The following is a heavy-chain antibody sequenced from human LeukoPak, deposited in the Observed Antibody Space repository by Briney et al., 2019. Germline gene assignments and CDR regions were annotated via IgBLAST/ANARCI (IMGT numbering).Heavy chain of an antibody. Sequence: PGGSLRLSCAASGFTFSSYWMHWVRQVPGKGLVWVSRINSDGSSTTYADSVKGRFTISRDNAKNTVYLQMNSLRDEDTAVFYCARSYGSGSDFDYWGQGTLVTVSS. J-gene: IGHJ4*02. CDR3: ARSYGSGSDFDY. V-gene: IGHV3-74*03. CDR2: INSDGSST. D-gene: IGHD3-10*01. CDR1: GFTFSSYW.